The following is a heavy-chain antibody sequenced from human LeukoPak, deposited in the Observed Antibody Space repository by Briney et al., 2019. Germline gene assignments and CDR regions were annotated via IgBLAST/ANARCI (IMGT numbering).Heavy chain of an antibody. CDR3: ARAVLVVAAKRGSDYYYGMDV. D-gene: IGHD2-15*01. Sequence: SVKVSCKASGGTFSSYAISWVRQAPGQGLEWMGGIIPIFGTANYAQKFQGRVTITADESTSTAYMELSSLRSEDTAVYYCARAVLVVAAKRGSDYYYGMDVWGQGTTVTVSS. J-gene: IGHJ6*01. CDR2: IIPIFGTA. CDR1: GGTFSSYA. V-gene: IGHV1-69*13.